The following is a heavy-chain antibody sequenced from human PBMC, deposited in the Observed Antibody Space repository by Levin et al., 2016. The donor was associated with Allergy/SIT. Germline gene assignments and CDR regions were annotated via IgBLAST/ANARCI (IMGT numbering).Heavy chain of an antibody. D-gene: IGHD6-19*01. CDR1: GYTFTSYG. V-gene: IGHV1-18*04. Sequence: ASVKVSCKASGYTFTSYGISWVRQAPGQGLEWMGWISAYNGNTNYAQKLQGRVTMTTDTSTSTAYMELRSLRSDDTAVYYCARARRLFSSGWPERMDYWGQGTLVTVSS. CDR3: ARARRLFSSGWPERMDY. CDR2: ISAYNGNT. J-gene: IGHJ4*02.